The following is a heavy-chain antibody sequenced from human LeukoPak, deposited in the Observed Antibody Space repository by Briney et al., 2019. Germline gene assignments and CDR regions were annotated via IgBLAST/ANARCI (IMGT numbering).Heavy chain of an antibody. D-gene: IGHD3-22*01. CDR2: INPNRGGT. V-gene: IGHV1-2*02. J-gene: IGHJ4*02. CDR1: GYIFTDYY. CDR3: ARDLSFSIRKDSSALPLDY. Sequence: ASVKVSCKASGYIFTDYYIHWVRQAPGQGLEWMGWINPNRGGTNFAQKLQGRVTMTTDTSTSTAYMELRSLRSDDTAVYYCARDLSFSIRKDSSALPLDYWGQGTLVTVSS.